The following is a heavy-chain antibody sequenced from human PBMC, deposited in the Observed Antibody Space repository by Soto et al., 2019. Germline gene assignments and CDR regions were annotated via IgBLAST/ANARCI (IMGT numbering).Heavy chain of an antibody. CDR1: GFTFSGYA. Sequence: QVQLVESGGGVVQPGGSLRLSCVASGFTFSGYAVHWVRQAPGKGLEWLAVISYDGTNEYYADSVKGRFSISRDNSKNTLYLLMNTLRAEDTAVYYCARDQGWFNWNYGLDYWCQGTMVTVSS. D-gene: IGHD1-7*01. CDR2: ISYDGTNE. J-gene: IGHJ4*02. CDR3: ARDQGWFNWNYGLDY. V-gene: IGHV3-30-3*01.